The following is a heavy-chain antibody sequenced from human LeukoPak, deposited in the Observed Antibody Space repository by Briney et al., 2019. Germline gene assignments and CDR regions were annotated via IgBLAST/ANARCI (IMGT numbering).Heavy chain of an antibody. J-gene: IGHJ4*02. CDR3: ARNRGSYASDY. CDR2: INYSGST. V-gene: IGHV4-34*01. Sequence: SETLSLTCAVYGGSFSGYYWSWIRQPPGKGLEWIGEINYSGSTKYNPSLKSRVTISVDTPKNQFSLDLSSVTAADTAVYYCARNRGSYASDYWGQGTLVTVSS. CDR1: GGSFSGYY. D-gene: IGHD1-26*01.